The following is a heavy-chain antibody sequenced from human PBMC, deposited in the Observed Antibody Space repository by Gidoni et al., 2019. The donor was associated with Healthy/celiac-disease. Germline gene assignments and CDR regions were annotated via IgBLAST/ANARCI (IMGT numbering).Heavy chain of an antibody. V-gene: IGHV4-4*07. CDR3: ARELYSGNEPPAFDI. Sequence: QVQLQESGPGLVKPSETLSLTCPVPGGSISSYYWSWIRQPAGKGLEWIGRIYTSGSTNYNPSLKSRVTMSVDTSRNQFSLKLSSVTAADTAVYYCARELYSGNEPPAFDIWGQGTMVTVSS. CDR1: GGSISSYY. D-gene: IGHD1-26*01. CDR2: IYTSGST. J-gene: IGHJ3*02.